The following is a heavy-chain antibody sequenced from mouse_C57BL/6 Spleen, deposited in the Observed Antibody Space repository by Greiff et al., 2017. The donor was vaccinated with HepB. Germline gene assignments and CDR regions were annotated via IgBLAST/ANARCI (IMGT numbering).Heavy chain of an antibody. Sequence: VQLQQPGAELVKPGASVKLSCKASGYTFTSYWMHWVKQRPGQGLEWIGMIHPNSGSTNYNEKFKSKATLTVYKSSSTAYMQLSSLTSEDSAVYYCAVYCSSYSYAMDYWGQGTSVTVSS. CDR3: AVYCSSYSYAMDY. D-gene: IGHD1-1*01. V-gene: IGHV1-64*01. CDR2: IHPNSGST. J-gene: IGHJ4*01. CDR1: GYTFTSYW.